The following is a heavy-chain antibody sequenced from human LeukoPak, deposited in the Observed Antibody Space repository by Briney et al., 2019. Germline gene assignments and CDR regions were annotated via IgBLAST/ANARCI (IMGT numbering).Heavy chain of an antibody. CDR2: ISANTGTT. V-gene: IGHV3-23*01. D-gene: IGHD3-22*01. CDR1: GFTFNTCA. Sequence: PGGSLRLSCAASGFTFNTCAMTWVRRAPGRGLEWVSVISANTGTTYYANSVKDRFTVSRDNSKNTLYLQMSSLRVEDTAVYYCAKVHPDYNDEYNWFDSWGQGTLVTVSS. CDR3: AKVHPDYNDEYNWFDS. J-gene: IGHJ5*01.